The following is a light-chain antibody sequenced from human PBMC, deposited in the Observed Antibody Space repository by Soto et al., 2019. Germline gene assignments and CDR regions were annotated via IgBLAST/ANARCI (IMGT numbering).Light chain of an antibody. V-gene: IGLV1-44*01. J-gene: IGLJ3*02. CDR1: NSNIGRNT. CDR2: SNN. Sequence: QSVLTQPPSTSAAPGQRVTISCSGSNSNIGRNTVNWYHQLPGTAPKLLISSNNQRPSGVPDRISGSKSGTSAALAITGLQSESEADYFCSTWDDSLNGGVFGGGTKLTVL. CDR3: STWDDSLNGGV.